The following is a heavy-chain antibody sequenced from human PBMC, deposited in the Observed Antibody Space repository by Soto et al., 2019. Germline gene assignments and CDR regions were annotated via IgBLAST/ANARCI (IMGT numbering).Heavy chain of an antibody. CDR3: ARARIWGSQLGAFDI. V-gene: IGHV1-18*01. J-gene: IGHJ3*02. Sequence: ASVKVSCKASGYTFTSYGISWVRQAPGQGLEWMGWIGAYNGNTNYAQKLQGRVTMTTDTSTSTAYMELRSLRSDDTAVYYCARARIWGSQLGAFDIWGQGTMVTVSS. CDR1: GYTFTSYG. CDR2: IGAYNGNT. D-gene: IGHD3-16*01.